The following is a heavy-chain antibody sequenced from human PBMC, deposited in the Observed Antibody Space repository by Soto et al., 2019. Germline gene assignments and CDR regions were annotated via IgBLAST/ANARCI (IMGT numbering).Heavy chain of an antibody. J-gene: IGHJ4*02. V-gene: IGHV1-69*13. D-gene: IGHD3-10*01. Sequence: SVKVSCKASGGTFSSYAVSWVRQAPGQGLEWMGGIIPIFGTANYAQKFQGRVTITADESTSTAYMELSSLRSEDTAVYYCAITREMMVRGVIIGSAYFDYWGQGTLVTVSS. CDR2: IIPIFGTA. CDR1: GGTFSSYA. CDR3: AITREMMVRGVIIGSAYFDY.